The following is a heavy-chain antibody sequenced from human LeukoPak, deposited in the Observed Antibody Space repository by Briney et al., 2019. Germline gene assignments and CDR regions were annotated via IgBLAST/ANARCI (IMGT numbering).Heavy chain of an antibody. CDR2: IYWDDDK. CDR3: AHRLDCSGGSCLDAFDI. D-gene: IGHD2-15*01. Sequence: PGPTLVNPTQTLTLTCTFSGFSLSTSGVGVGWIRQPPGKALEWLVLIYWDDDKRYSPSLKSRLTITKDTSKNQVVLTMTNMDPADTATYYCAHRLDCSGGSCLDAFDIWGQGTMVTVSS. J-gene: IGHJ3*02. V-gene: IGHV2-5*02. CDR1: GFSLSTSGVG.